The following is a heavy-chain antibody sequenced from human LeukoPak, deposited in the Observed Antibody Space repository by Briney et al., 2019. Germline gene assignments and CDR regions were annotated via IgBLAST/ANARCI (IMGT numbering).Heavy chain of an antibody. CDR3: AKGKRGGN. J-gene: IGHJ4*02. D-gene: IGHD3-10*01. CDR1: RFAFSNYA. Sequence: GGSLRLSCVASRFAFSNYAMHWVRQAPGKGLEWVAVTSYDGSNEYYGDSVKGRFTISRDNSKNTLYLQMNSLRDEDTAVYYCAKGKRGGNWGRGTLVTVSS. V-gene: IGHV3-30*18. CDR2: TSYDGSNE.